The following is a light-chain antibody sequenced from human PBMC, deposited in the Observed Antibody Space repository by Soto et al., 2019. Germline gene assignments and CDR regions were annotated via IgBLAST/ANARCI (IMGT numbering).Light chain of an antibody. Sequence: QSALSQPTSVSGSPGQSITISCTGNHSDIGTYVYVSWYQQHPGRAPKLLIHGVTTRPSGISGRFSASKSGLSASLTISGLQPEDEADCYCSSFTSNRIYVFGPGTKVTVL. J-gene: IGLJ1*01. CDR3: SSFTSNRIYV. V-gene: IGLV2-14*03. CDR2: GVT. CDR1: HSDIGTYVY.